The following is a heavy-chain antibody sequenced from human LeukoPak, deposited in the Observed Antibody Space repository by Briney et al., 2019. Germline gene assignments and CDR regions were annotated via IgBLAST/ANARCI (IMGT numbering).Heavy chain of an antibody. CDR2: ISSYNDNT. D-gene: IGHD3-10*01. CDR1: GYTFTSYG. J-gene: IGHJ4*02. CDR3: ACGAYYYGSGSYYQY. V-gene: IGHV1-18*01. Sequence: ASVKVSCKASGYTFTSYGISWVRQAPGQGLEWMGWISSYNDNTNYAQKLQGRVTMTTDTSTSTAYMELRSLRSDDTAVYYCACGAYYYGSGSYYQYWGQGTLVTVSS.